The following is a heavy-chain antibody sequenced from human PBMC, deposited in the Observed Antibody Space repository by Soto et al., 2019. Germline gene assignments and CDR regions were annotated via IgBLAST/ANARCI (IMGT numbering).Heavy chain of an antibody. CDR2: VSYDGSIE. D-gene: IGHD3-10*01. Sequence: PGGSLRLSCTGSGFTFSSYAMHWVRLAPGRRLEWVAVVSYDGSIENYADSVRGRFTTSRDNSKNTVFLQMNSLRAEDTAVYYCARDSGYGSRASVNHYLDYWGHGTLVTVSS. V-gene: IGHV3-30*04. J-gene: IGHJ4*01. CDR1: GFTFSSYA. CDR3: ARDSGYGSRASVNHYLDY.